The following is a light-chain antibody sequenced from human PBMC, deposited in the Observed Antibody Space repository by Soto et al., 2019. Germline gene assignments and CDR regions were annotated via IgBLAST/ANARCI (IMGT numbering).Light chain of an antibody. CDR1: QSISSW. J-gene: IGKJ1*01. CDR2: KAS. Sequence: DIQMTQSPSTLSASVGDRVTITCRASQSISSWLAWYQQKPGEAPKLLIYKASSLQSGVPSRFSGSGSGTEFTLTISSLQPDDFAAYYCQQCSSYPWTFGQGTKVEIK. V-gene: IGKV1-5*03. CDR3: QQCSSYPWT.